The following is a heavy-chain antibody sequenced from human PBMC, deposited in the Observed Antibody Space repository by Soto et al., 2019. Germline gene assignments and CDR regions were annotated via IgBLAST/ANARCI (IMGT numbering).Heavy chain of an antibody. D-gene: IGHD2-21*02. CDR1: GDTFSDYY. J-gene: IGHJ4*02. V-gene: IGHV1-46*01. CDR3: ARGGHVVVVTAALDY. Sequence: QVQLMQSGAEVKKPGASVKVSCKASGDTFSDYYIHLVRQAPGQGLEWMGTVNPSGGHTTYSQHFLGRVTMTRDPSTSTLHMELTSLTSEDTAVYYCARGGHVVVVTAALDYWGQGTLVNVS. CDR2: VNPSGGHT.